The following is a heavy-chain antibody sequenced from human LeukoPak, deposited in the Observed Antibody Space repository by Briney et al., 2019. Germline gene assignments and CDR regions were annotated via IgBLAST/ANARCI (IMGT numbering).Heavy chain of an antibody. Sequence: PSETLSLTCAVYGGSFSGYYWSWIRQPPGKGLEWIGEINHSGSTNYNPSFKSRVTMSVETSKNQFSLKLSSVTAADTAVYYCARVAPRNYYDSSGYYYAPFYYYYYMDVWGKGTTVTISS. J-gene: IGHJ6*03. CDR3: ARVAPRNYYDSSGYYYAPFYYYYYMDV. V-gene: IGHV4-34*01. D-gene: IGHD3-22*01. CDR2: INHSGST. CDR1: GGSFSGYY.